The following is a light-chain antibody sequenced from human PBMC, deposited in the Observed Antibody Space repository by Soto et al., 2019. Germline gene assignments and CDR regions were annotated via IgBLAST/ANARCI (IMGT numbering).Light chain of an antibody. CDR3: QHFDDSLT. CDR2: GAS. CDR1: QSVDSST. J-gene: IGKJ4*01. V-gene: IGKV3-20*01. Sequence: EVVLTQSPGTLSLSPGERATLSCRASQSVDSSTLAWYQQKPGQAPRLLISGASKRATGTPDRFSGSGSGTDFTLTISRLEPEDFAVFYCQHFDDSLTFGGGTKVAIK.